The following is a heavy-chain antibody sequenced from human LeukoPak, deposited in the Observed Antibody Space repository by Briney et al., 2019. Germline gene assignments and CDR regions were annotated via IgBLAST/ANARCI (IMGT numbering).Heavy chain of an antibody. D-gene: IGHD3-16*02. J-gene: IGHJ4*02. CDR1: GFTFSSYA. V-gene: IGHV3-23*01. CDR2: ISGSGGST. Sequence: GGSLRLSCAASGFTFSSYAMSWVRQAPGKGLEWVSAISGSGGSTYYADSVKGRFTISRDNSKNTLYLQMNSLRAEDTAVYYCAKGAITFGGDIVQYFDYWGQGTLVTVSS. CDR3: AKGAITFGGDIVQYFDY.